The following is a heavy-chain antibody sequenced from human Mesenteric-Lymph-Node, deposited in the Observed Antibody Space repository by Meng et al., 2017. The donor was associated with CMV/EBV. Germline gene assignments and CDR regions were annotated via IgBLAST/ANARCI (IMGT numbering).Heavy chain of an antibody. J-gene: IGHJ5*02. V-gene: IGHV1-69*05. CDR2: IIPIYGTA. Sequence: SVKVSCKASGYTFTDYYMHWVRQAPGQGLEWMGGIIPIYGTANYAQKFQGRVTITTDESTSTAYMELSSLRSEDTAVYYCARGSGSYWFDPWGQGTLVTVSS. CDR1: GYTFTDYY. CDR3: ARGSGSYWFDP. D-gene: IGHD3-22*01.